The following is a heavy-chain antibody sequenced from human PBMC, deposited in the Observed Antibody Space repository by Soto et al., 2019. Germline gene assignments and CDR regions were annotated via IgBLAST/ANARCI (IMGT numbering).Heavy chain of an antibody. CDR3: ATDPVAVTGSFIDS. V-gene: IGHV3-30-3*01. Sequence: LRLSCAASVFTFSAYAFHWVRQAPGKGLEWLSVISYDGRETHYADSVEGRFIISRDSSKKTAYLQMNSLRGDDTAVYFCATDPVAVTGSFIDSWGQGTLVTVSS. CDR1: VFTFSAYA. J-gene: IGHJ4*02. CDR2: ISYDGRET. D-gene: IGHD2-21*02.